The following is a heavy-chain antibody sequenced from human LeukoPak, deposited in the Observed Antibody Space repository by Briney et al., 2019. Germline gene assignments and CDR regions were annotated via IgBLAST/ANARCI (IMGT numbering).Heavy chain of an antibody. CDR2: IYYSGST. CDR1: GGSISSYY. Sequence: KSSETLSLTCTVSGGSISSYYWSWIRQPPGKGLEWIGYIYYSGSTNYNPSLKSRVTISVDTSKNQFSLKLSSVTAADTAVYYCARAGEYCSGGSCDAFDIWGQGTMVTVSS. CDR3: ARAGEYCSGGSCDAFDI. V-gene: IGHV4-59*01. D-gene: IGHD2-15*01. J-gene: IGHJ3*02.